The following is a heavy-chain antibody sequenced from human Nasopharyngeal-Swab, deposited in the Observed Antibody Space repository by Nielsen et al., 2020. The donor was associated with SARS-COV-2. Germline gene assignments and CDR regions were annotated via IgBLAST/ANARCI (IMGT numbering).Heavy chain of an antibody. V-gene: IGHV3-21*01. CDR2: I. CDR3: TGDSYSSSWYENRRFDP. Sequence: AGSLSLSCAASGFSFSSYSMNWVRQAPGKGLEWVSYIYYADSVKGRFTISRDNAKNSLYLPMNSLRAEDTAVYYCTGDSYSSSWYENRRFDPWGQGTLVTVSS. CDR1: GFSFSSYS. D-gene: IGHD6-13*01. J-gene: IGHJ5*02.